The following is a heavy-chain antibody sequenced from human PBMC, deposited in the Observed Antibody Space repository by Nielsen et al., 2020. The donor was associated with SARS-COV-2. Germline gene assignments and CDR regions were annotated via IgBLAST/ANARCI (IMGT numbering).Heavy chain of an antibody. Sequence: SGPTLVKPTQTLTLTCTFSGFSLTTTGVGVGSIRQPPGKGLEWLALIFWDDDKRYSPSLKNRLSITKDTSKNQVVLTMTNMDPVDTGTYYCAHSEGFDFWGQGTLVTVSS. V-gene: IGHV2-5*02. CDR1: GFSLTTTGVG. CDR3: AHSEGFDF. CDR2: IFWDDDK. J-gene: IGHJ4*02.